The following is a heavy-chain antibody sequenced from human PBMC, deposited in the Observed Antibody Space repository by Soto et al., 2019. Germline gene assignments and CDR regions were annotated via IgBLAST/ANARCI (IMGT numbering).Heavy chain of an antibody. Sequence: GASVKVSCKASGGTFSSYTISWVRQAPGQGLEWMGRIIPILGIANYAQKFQGRVTITADKSTSTAYMELSSLRSEDTAAYYCARDYYGDNWFDPWGQGTLVTVSS. CDR3: ARDYYGDNWFDP. V-gene: IGHV1-69*04. CDR1: GGTFSSYT. J-gene: IGHJ5*02. CDR2: IIPILGIA. D-gene: IGHD4-17*01.